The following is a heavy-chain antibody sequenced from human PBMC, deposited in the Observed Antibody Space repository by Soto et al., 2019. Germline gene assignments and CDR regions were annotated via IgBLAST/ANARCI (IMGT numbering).Heavy chain of an antibody. D-gene: IGHD6-13*01. J-gene: IGHJ6*02. CDR3: ARSSSSWGYYYGMGV. V-gene: IGHV4-39*01. Sequence: LETLSLTCTVSGGSISSSSYYWGWIRQPPGKGLEWIGSIYYSGSTYYNPSLKSRVTISVDTSKNQFSLKLSSVTAADTAVYYCARSSSSWGYYYGMGVWGQGTTVTVSS. CDR2: IYYSGST. CDR1: GGSISSSSYY.